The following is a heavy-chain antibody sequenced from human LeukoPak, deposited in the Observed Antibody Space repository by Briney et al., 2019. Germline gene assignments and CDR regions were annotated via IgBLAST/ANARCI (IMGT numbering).Heavy chain of an antibody. CDR3: AREGPIVVVPTYYYYYMYV. Sequence: ASVKVSCKASGYTFTGYYMHWVRQAPGQGLEWMGWINPNSGGTNYAQKFQGRVTMTRDTSISTAYMELSRLRSDDTAVYYCAREGPIVVVPTYYYYYMYVWGKGTTVTVSS. D-gene: IGHD2-2*01. CDR2: INPNSGGT. CDR1: GYTFTGYY. J-gene: IGHJ6*03. V-gene: IGHV1-2*02.